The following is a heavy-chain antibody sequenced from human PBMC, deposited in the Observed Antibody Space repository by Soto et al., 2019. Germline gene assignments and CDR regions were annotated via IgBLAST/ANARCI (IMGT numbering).Heavy chain of an antibody. V-gene: IGHV1-18*01. CDR2: ISTYNGNT. J-gene: IGHJ4*02. CDR3: AKRYYDTIGPFDY. CDR1: GYTLTSHV. D-gene: IGHD3-22*01. Sequence: GSGNVSGTASGYTLTSHVMIWVLQAPGQRLEWMGWISTYNGNTKYAQKFQERVTMTADTSTNTAHMELRSLRSDDTAMYYCAKRYYDTIGPFDYWGQGALVTVSS.